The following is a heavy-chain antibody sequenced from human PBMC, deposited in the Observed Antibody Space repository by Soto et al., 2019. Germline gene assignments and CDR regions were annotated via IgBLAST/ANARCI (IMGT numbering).Heavy chain of an antibody. CDR3: ARDFVGAVAGIPYYGMDV. CDR1: GGSISSSNW. CDR2: IYHSGST. V-gene: IGHV4-4*02. Sequence: PSETLSLTCAVSGGSISSSNWWSWVRQPPGKGLEWIGEIYHSGSTNYNPSLKSRVTISVDKSKNQFSLKLSSVTAADTAVYYCARDFVGAVAGIPYYGMDVWGQGTTVTVS. J-gene: IGHJ6*02. D-gene: IGHD6-19*01.